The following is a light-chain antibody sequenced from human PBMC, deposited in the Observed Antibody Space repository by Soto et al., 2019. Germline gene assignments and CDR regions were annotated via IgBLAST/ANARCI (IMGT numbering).Light chain of an antibody. CDR3: QHYTLYSAP. CDR1: QSVSSSF. J-gene: IGKJ5*01. CDR2: GAS. Sequence: EIVLTQSPGTLSLSPGERATLSCRASQSVSSSFLAWYQQKAGQAPRLLIYGASSRATGIPDRFSGSGSGTDFTLTISRLEPDDFATYYCQHYTLYSAPFGQGTRV. V-gene: IGKV3-20*01.